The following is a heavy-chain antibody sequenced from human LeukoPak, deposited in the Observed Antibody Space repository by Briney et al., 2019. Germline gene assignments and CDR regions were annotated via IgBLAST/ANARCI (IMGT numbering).Heavy chain of an antibody. V-gene: IGHV1-2*02. J-gene: IGHJ4*02. D-gene: IGHD3-3*01. CDR2: INPNSGGT. Sequence: GASVKVSCKASGYTFTGYYMHWVRQAPGQGLEWMGWINPNSGGTNYAQKFQGRVTMTRDTSISTAYMELSRLRSDDTAMYYCARDRYDFWSGANDYWGQGTLVTVSS. CDR3: ARDRYDFWSGANDY. CDR1: GYTFTGYY.